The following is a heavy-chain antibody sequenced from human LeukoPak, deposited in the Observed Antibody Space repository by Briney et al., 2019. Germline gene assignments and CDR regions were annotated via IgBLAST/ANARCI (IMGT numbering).Heavy chain of an antibody. D-gene: IGHD6-13*01. Sequence: GGSLRLSCAASGSTFTNNALSWFRQAPGKGLEWVSDIRGGGDTYYAESVKGRFTTSRDNSKNTLYLQMNSLRAEDTALYYASGHGSNSYWGQGTLVTVSS. CDR2: IRGGGDT. J-gene: IGHJ4*02. CDR1: GSTFTNNA. CDR3: SGHGSNSY. V-gene: IGHV3-23*01.